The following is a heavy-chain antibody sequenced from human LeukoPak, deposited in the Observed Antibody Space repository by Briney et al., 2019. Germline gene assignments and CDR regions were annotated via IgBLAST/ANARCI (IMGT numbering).Heavy chain of an antibody. CDR1: GFTFSSYG. V-gene: IGHV3-23*01. Sequence: GGSLRLSCAASGFTFSSYGMTWVRQAPGKGLEWVSAISGSGGSTYYAASVKGRFTISRDNSKNTLYLQMNSLRAEDTALYYCARGLEGPYRPLDFWGQGTLLTVSS. CDR2: ISGSGGST. J-gene: IGHJ4*02. CDR3: ARGLEGPYRPLDF. D-gene: IGHD3-16*02.